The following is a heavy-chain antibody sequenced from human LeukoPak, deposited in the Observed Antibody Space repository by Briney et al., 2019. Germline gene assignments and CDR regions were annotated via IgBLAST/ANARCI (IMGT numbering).Heavy chain of an antibody. Sequence: GGSLRLSCAASGFTVSSNYMSWVRQAPGKGLEWVSVIYSGGSTYYADSVKGRFTISRDNSKNSLYLQMNSLRAEDTAVYYCARVWTTVVTPGAFDIWGQGTMVTVSS. V-gene: IGHV3-66*01. CDR1: GFTVSSNY. CDR2: IYSGGST. D-gene: IGHD4-23*01. J-gene: IGHJ3*02. CDR3: ARVWTTVVTPGAFDI.